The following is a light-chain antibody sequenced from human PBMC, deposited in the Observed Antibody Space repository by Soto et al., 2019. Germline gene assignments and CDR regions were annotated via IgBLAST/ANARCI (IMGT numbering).Light chain of an antibody. CDR1: TSDIGTYNY. J-gene: IGLJ3*02. CDR2: EVT. CDR3: SSYTSSATLV. V-gene: IGLV2-14*01. Sequence: QSALTQPASVSGSPGQSITISCSGATSDIGTYNYVSWYQHHPGKVPKVIIYEVTNRPSGVSNRFSGSKSGNTASLTISGLQSEDEADYYCSSYTSSATLVFGGGTKVTGL.